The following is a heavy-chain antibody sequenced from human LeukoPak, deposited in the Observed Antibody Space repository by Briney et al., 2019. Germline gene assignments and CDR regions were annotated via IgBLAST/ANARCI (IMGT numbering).Heavy chain of an antibody. CDR2: ISAYNGNT. V-gene: IGHV1-18*01. D-gene: IGHD3-10*01. CDR3: ARDHYGSGSLPPDWFDP. Sequence: ASVKVSCKASGYTFTSYGISWVRQAPGQGLEWMGWISAYNGNTNYAQKLQGRVTMTTDTSTSTAYMELRSLRSDDTAVYYCARDHYGSGSLPPDWFDPWGQGTLVTVSS. J-gene: IGHJ5*02. CDR1: GYTFTSYG.